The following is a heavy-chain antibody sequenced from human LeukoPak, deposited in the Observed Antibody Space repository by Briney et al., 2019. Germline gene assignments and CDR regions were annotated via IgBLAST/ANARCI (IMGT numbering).Heavy chain of an antibody. V-gene: IGHV4-38-2*02. CDR1: GYSISSGYY. Sequence: SETLSLTCAVSGYSISSGYYWGWIRQPPGKGLEWIGSICHSGSTYYNPSLKSRVAISVDTSKNQFSLKLSSVTAADTAVYYCARDKEGYYFDYWGQGTLVTVSS. CDR3: ARDKEGYYFDY. J-gene: IGHJ4*02. CDR2: ICHSGST.